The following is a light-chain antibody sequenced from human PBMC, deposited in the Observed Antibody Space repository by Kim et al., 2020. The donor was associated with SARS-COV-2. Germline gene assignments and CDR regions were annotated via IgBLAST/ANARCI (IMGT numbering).Light chain of an antibody. CDR3: QVWDSSSDHVV. Sequence: YELTQPPSVSVAPGKTARITCGGNNIGSKSVHWYQQKPGQAPVLVIYYDSDRPSGIPERFSGSNSGNTATLTISRVEAGDEADYYCQVWDSSSDHVVFGGGAQLTVL. J-gene: IGLJ2*01. V-gene: IGLV3-21*04. CDR1: NIGSKS. CDR2: YDS.